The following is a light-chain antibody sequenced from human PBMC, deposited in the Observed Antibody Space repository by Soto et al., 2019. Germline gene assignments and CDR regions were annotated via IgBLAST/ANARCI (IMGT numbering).Light chain of an antibody. CDR1: QGISNY. CDR3: QQSYSTPQ. J-gene: IGKJ1*01. Sequence: IPMTQSPSPVSAYVGDRVTIPCRASQGISNYLAWYQQKPGKVPKLLIYAASTLQSGVPSRFSGSGSGTDFTLTISRLQPDDFATYYCQQSYSTPQFAQGTKVDI. V-gene: IGKV1-27*01. CDR2: AAS.